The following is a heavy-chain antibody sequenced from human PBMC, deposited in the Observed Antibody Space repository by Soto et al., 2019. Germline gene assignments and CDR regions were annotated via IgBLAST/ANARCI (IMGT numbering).Heavy chain of an antibody. CDR1: GFTFSSYW. Sequence: GGSLRLSCAASGFTFSSYWMHWVRQAPGKGLVWVSRINSDGSSTSYADSVKGRFTISRDNAKNTLYLQMNSLRAEDTAVYYCFCADYDILTGYYRYNWFDPRGQGTLVNVSS. V-gene: IGHV3-74*01. J-gene: IGHJ5*02. D-gene: IGHD3-9*01. CDR3: FCADYDILTGYYRYNWFDP. CDR2: INSDGSST.